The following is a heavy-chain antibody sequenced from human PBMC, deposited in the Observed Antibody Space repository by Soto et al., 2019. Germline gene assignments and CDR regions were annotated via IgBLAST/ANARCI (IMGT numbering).Heavy chain of an antibody. CDR1: GFSLSTIALG. CDR3: AHRPSGWYLFDY. J-gene: IGHJ4*02. V-gene: IGHV2-5*01. D-gene: IGHD6-19*01. CDR2: IYWNEDK. Sequence: KPQQPLPLTCTFSGFSLSTIALGVAWITQPPGKAQEWLALIYWNEDKRYSPSLKARLTITKETSKSQVVFTMTNMDPVDTATYYGAHRPSGWYLFDYWGQGNQVTSSS.